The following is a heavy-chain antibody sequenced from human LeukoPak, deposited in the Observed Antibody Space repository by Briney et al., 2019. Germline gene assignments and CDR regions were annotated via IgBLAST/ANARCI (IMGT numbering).Heavy chain of an antibody. Sequence: GGSLRLSCAASGFTFSSYEMNWVRQAPGKGLEWVSIIYSGGDTYYAGSVKGRITISRDDSKNTLFLQMNSLRAEDTAVYYCARVMVVIASLDAFDLWGQGTMVTVSS. J-gene: IGHJ3*01. D-gene: IGHD2-21*01. CDR3: ARVMVVIASLDAFDL. CDR1: GFTFSSYE. V-gene: IGHV3-53*01. CDR2: IYSGGDT.